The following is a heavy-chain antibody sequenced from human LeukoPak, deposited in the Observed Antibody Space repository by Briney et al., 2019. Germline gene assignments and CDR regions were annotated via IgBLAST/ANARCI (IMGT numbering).Heavy chain of an antibody. D-gene: IGHD3-16*01. CDR3: ARDWANDAFDI. CDR1: GGTFSSYA. CDR2: INPNSGGT. J-gene: IGHJ3*02. V-gene: IGHV1-2*02. Sequence: ASVKVSCKASGGTFSSYAISWVRQAPGQGLEWMGWINPNSGGTNYAQKFQGRVTMTRDTSISTAYMELSRLRSDDTAVYYCARDWANDAFDIWGQGTMVTVSS.